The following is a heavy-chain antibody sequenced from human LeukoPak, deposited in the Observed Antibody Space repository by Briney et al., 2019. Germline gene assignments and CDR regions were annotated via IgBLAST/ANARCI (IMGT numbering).Heavy chain of an antibody. CDR3: AKHVGGITTTGTRPFDY. D-gene: IGHD6-13*01. CDR1: GASFSSSTYY. CDR2: IYYSGST. Sequence: SETLSLTCTVSGASFSSSTYYWGWIRQPPGKGLEWIGSIYYSGSTYYNPSLKSRVTMSVDTSKNQFSLKLSSVTAADTAVYYCAKHVGGITTTGTRPFDYWGQGTLVTVSS. J-gene: IGHJ4*02. V-gene: IGHV4-39*01.